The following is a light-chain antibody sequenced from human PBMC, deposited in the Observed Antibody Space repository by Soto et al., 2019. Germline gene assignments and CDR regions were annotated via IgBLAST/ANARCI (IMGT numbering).Light chain of an antibody. Sequence: SALTQPPSASGSPGQSVTISCTGTSSDVGSNKYVSWYQQHPGKGPKLIIYEVTKRPSGVPDRFSGSKSGSTASLTVSRLQTDDEAHYYCSAYGGTNNFVVFGGGTKLTVL. V-gene: IGLV2-8*01. CDR3: SAYGGTNNFVV. J-gene: IGLJ2*01. CDR1: SSDVGSNKY. CDR2: EVT.